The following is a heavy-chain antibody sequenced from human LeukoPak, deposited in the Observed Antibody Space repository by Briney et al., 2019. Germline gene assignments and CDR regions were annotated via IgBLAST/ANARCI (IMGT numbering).Heavy chain of an antibody. Sequence: ASVKVSCKASGHTFTGYYMHWVRQAPGQGLEWMGWINPNSGGTYHAQKFQGRVSMTRDTSISTAYVGLSRLRSDDTAVYYCAQSSGWDSLKYWGQGTLVTVSS. V-gene: IGHV1-2*02. CDR2: INPNSGGT. CDR3: AQSSGWDSLKY. CDR1: GHTFTGYY. J-gene: IGHJ4*02. D-gene: IGHD6-19*01.